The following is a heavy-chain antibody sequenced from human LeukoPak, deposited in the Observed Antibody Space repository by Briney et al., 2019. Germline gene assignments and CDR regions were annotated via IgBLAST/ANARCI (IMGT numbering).Heavy chain of an antibody. V-gene: IGHV4-34*01. CDR1: GGSISGYY. CDR3: ARGTWLFGFYFDY. CDR2: INHSGST. Sequence: PSETLSLTCTVSGGSISGYYWSWIRQPPGKGLEWIGEINHSGSTNYNPSLKSRVTISVDTSKNQFSLKLSSVTAADTAVYYCARGTWLFGFYFDYWGQGTLVTVSS. D-gene: IGHD3-9*01. J-gene: IGHJ4*02.